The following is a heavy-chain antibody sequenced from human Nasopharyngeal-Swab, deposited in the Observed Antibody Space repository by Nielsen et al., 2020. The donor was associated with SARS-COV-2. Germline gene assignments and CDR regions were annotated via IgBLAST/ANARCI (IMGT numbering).Heavy chain of an antibody. CDR1: GFTFSSYS. J-gene: IGHJ6*03. V-gene: IGHV3-48*04. CDR3: AGYCSSTSCSRNYYYYYMDV. D-gene: IGHD2-2*01. CDR2: ISSSSSTI. Sequence: GGSLRLSCAASGFTFSSYSMNWVRQAPGKGLEWVSYISSSSSTIYYADSVKGRFTISRDNAKNSLYLQMNSLRAEDTAVYYCAGYCSSTSCSRNYYYYYMDVWGIGTTVTVSS.